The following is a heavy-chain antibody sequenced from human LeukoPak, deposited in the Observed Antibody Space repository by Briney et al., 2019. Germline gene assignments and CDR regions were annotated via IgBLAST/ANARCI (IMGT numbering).Heavy chain of an antibody. D-gene: IGHD3-3*01. V-gene: IGHV4-4*07. CDR3: AREPEDFWSGYYSSSGDRHYYYYGMDV. J-gene: IGHJ6*02. CDR2: IYTSGST. Sequence: PSETLSLTCTVSGGSISSYYWSWIRQPAGKGLEWIGRIYTSGSTNYNPSLKSRVTMSVGTSKNQFSLKLSSVTAADTAVYYCAREPEDFWSGYYSSSGDRHYYYYGMDVWGQGTTVTVSS. CDR1: GGSISSYY.